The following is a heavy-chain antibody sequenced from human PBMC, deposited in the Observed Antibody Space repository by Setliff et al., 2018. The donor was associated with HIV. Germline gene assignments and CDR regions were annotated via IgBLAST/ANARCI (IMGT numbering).Heavy chain of an antibody. Sequence: GASVKVSCKASGGTFSSYAISWVRQAPGQGLEWMGGIIPIFGTANYAQKFQSRVTITADESTSTAYMELSSLRSEDTAVYYCARAGASSGWYGWYFDYWSQGTLVTVSS. D-gene: IGHD6-19*01. CDR1: GGTFSSYA. CDR3: ARAGASSGWYGWYFDY. V-gene: IGHV1-69*13. J-gene: IGHJ4*02. CDR2: IIPIFGTA.